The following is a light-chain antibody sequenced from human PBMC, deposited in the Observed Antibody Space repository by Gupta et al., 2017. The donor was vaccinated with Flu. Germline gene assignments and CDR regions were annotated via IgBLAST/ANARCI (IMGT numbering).Light chain of an antibody. CDR2: DDS. CDR1: NLGSQA. J-gene: IGLJ2*01. CDR3: QVWDRSSDHVV. V-gene: IGLV3-21*02. Sequence: SHVLTQPPLVSVAPGQTARITCGGDNLGSQAVHWYQQKPGQAPVLVVFDDSDRPSEIPARFSGSNSGKTATLTINRVEAGDEADYYCQVWDRSSDHVVFGGGTKLTVL.